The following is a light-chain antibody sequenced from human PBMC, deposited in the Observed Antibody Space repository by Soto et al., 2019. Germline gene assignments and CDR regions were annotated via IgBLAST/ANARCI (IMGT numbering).Light chain of an antibody. CDR3: QQAYGAPPT. CDR2: AAA. V-gene: IGKV1-39*01. Sequence: DIQMTQSPSSLSASVGARVTIPRRASQSITTYLNWYQQTSGEAPKIMIYAAARLQTGVPSRFSGSGSGTDFTLTISSLQPEDFETYYCQQAYGAPPTFGQGTKVDIK. CDR1: QSITTY. J-gene: IGKJ1*01.